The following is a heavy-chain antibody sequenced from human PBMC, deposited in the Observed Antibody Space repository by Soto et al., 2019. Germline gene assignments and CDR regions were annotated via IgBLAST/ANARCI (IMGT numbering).Heavy chain of an antibody. CDR2: ISPIFGTP. CDR3: ARVVVGSRLSLDY. V-gene: IGHV1-69*01. Sequence: QVQLVQSGAEVKKPGSSVTVSCKASGGTFSSYTISWVRQAPGQGLECMAGISPIFGTPIYAQKFQDRVTITSDDSTMTAYMEMNRLTSEDTAVYYCARVVVGSRLSLDYWGQGTLVTISS. D-gene: IGHD1-26*01. J-gene: IGHJ4*02. CDR1: GGTFSSYT.